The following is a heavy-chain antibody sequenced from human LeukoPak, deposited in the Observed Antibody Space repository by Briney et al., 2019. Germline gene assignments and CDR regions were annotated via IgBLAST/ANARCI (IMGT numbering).Heavy chain of an antibody. CDR1: GGSFSGYY. V-gene: IGHV4-34*01. Sequence: PSETLSLTCAVYGGSFSGYYWSWIRQPPGKGLEWIGEINHSGSTNYNPSLKSRVTISADTSKNQFSLNLSSVTAADTAVYYCAILVGSFQSFYYYYYMDVWGKGTTVTVSS. CDR3: AILVGSFQSFYYYYYMDV. D-gene: IGHD1-26*01. CDR2: INHSGST. J-gene: IGHJ6*03.